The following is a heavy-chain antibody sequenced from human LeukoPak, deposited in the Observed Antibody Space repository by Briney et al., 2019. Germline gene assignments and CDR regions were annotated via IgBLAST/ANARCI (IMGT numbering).Heavy chain of an antibody. V-gene: IGHV4-4*07. CDR1: GDPMSGFY. D-gene: IGHD4-17*01. J-gene: IGHJ4*02. CDR3: TRARYGDYFSLDY. CDR2: IHPSGST. Sequence: PSETLSLTCTVSGDPMSGFYWSWIRQPAGKGLEWIGRIHPSGSTNYNPSLKSRVTMSIDTSKNQFSLRLSSVTAADTAVYYCTRARYGDYFSLDYWGQGTLVTVSS.